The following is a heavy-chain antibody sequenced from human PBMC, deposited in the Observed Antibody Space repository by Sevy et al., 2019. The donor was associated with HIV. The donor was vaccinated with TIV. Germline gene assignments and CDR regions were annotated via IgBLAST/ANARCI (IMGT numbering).Heavy chain of an antibody. V-gene: IGHV1-18*04. D-gene: IGHD6-19*01. CDR1: GYTFSRSV. CDR3: ARGRGIAVAGGGYYSDY. CDR2: ISTYNGKT. J-gene: IGHJ4*02. Sequence: ASVKVSCMASGYTFSRSVITWVRQAPGQGLEWMGWISTYNGKTNYAKKFQDRVTMTTDTSTNTAYMELRSLRSDDTAIYFCARGRGIAVAGGGYYSDYWGQGSLVTVSS.